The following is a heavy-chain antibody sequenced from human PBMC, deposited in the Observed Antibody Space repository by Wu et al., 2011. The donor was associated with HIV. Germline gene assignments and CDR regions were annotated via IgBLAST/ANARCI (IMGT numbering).Heavy chain of an antibody. J-gene: IGHJ1*01. CDR1: GGTFSSYA. CDR2: IIPMFNTA. V-gene: IGHV1-69*14. D-gene: IGHD2/OR15-2a*01. Sequence: QVQLVQSGPEVKKPGSSVKVSCKASGGTFSSYAVSWVRLAPGQGLEWMGRIIPMFNTATYAQRFQSRLTLTADKSTSTAYMELSSLRSDDTAVYYCATDPTIVGEGWGQGTRVTVSS. CDR3: ATDPTIVGEG.